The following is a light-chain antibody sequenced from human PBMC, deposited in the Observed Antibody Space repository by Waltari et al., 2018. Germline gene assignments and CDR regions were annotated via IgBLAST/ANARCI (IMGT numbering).Light chain of an antibody. Sequence: QSALTQPASVSGSPGQSITISCTGTSSGVGSYNLVSWYQQHPGKAPKLMIYEGSKRPSGVSNRFSGSKSGNTASLTISGLQAEDEADYYYCSYAGAVFGGGTKLTIL. CDR3: CSYAGAV. CDR2: EGS. J-gene: IGLJ3*02. V-gene: IGLV2-23*01. CDR1: SSGVGSYNL.